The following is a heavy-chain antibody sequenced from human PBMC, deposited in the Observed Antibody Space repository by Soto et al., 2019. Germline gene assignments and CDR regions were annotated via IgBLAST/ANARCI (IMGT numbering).Heavy chain of an antibody. Sequence: SETLSLTCTVSGGSISSSSYYWGWIRQPPGKGLEWIGSIYYSGSTYYNPSLKSRVTISVDTSKNQFSLKLSSVTAADTAVYYCARHLYVDYGYEHHNLFDPSGQGTLVIVSS. J-gene: IGHJ5*02. CDR2: IYYSGST. V-gene: IGHV4-39*01. D-gene: IGHD4-17*01. CDR1: GGSISSSSYY. CDR3: ARHLYVDYGYEHHNLFDP.